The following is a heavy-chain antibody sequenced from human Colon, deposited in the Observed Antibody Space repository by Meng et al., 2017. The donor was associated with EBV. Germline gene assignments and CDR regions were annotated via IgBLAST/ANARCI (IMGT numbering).Heavy chain of an antibody. CDR1: GGSFRDYY. CDR3: ARRGPSGNFSP. V-gene: IGHV4-34*01. J-gene: IGHJ5*02. D-gene: IGHD3-10*01. Sequence: QVHIKEGGAGLLKPSATLSRSCAVYGGSFRDYYWTWIRHPPGKGLEWIGEIDHRGNTKYNPSLKSRVTISLDTSKKQFSLKVSSVTAADSAVYYCARRGPSGNFSPWSQGALVTVSS. CDR2: IDHRGNT.